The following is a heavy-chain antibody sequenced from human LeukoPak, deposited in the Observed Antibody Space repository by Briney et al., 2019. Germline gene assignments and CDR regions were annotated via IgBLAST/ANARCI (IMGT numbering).Heavy chain of an antibody. CDR3: ARGDFCSKSNCYLRPMDV. CDR1: GVSISDYY. J-gene: IGHJ6*03. Sequence: SETLSLTCTVSGVSISDYYWNWIRQPPGKGLEWIGYIYYSGSTTYNPSLKSRVTMSVDTAKNQFSLKLRSVTAADTAVYYCARGDFCSKSNCYLRPMDVWGKGTTVTVSS. D-gene: IGHD3-3*01. V-gene: IGHV4-59*01. CDR2: IYYSGST.